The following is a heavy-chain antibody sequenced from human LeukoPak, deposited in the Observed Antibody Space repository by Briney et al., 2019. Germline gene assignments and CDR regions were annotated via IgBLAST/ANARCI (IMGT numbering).Heavy chain of an antibody. CDR2: ISSSSSYI. CDR3: AKQQDNAFDI. V-gene: IGHV3-21*01. Sequence: GGSLRLSCAASGFTFSSYSMNWVRQAPGKGLEWVSSISSSSSYIYYADSVKGRFTISRDNPKNSLYLQMNSLRAEDTAVYYCAKQQDNAFDIWGQGTKVTVSS. D-gene: IGHD6-13*01. J-gene: IGHJ3*02. CDR1: GFTFSSYS.